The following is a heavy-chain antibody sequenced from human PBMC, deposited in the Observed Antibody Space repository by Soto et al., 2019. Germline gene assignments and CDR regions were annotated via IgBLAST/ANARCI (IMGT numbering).Heavy chain of an antibody. CDR1: GGTFSSYA. J-gene: IGHJ6*02. V-gene: IGHV1-69*13. D-gene: IGHD2-15*01. CDR3: ASWLKGPDIGNYYYGMDV. Sequence: ASVKVSCKASGGTFSSYAIIWVRQAPGQGLEWLGGIIPIFRAPDYAQKFQGRVTITADEFTSTAYMEMSSLRSEDTAVYYCASWLKGPDIGNYYYGMDVWGQGTTVTVSS. CDR2: IIPIFRAP.